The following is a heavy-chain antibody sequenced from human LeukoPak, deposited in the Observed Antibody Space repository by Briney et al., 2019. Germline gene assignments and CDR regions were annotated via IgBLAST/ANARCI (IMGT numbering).Heavy chain of an antibody. CDR3: ARAVGWQQLAYFDY. Sequence: GGSLRLSCAASGFAFSSYSMNWVRQAPGKGLEWISYISSSSSTIYYADSVKGRFTISRDNAKNSLYLQMNSLRAEDTAVYYCARAVGWQQLAYFDYWGQGTLVTVSS. D-gene: IGHD6-13*01. CDR2: ISSSSSTI. J-gene: IGHJ4*02. CDR1: GFAFSSYS. V-gene: IGHV3-48*01.